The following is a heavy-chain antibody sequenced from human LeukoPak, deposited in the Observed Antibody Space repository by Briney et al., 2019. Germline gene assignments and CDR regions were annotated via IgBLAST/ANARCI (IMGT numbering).Heavy chain of an antibody. D-gene: IGHD6-13*01. J-gene: IGHJ5*02. CDR2: IDPKDSYT. V-gene: IGHV5-10-1*01. CDR3: ARGGYSSTWYCWFDP. CDR1: GYSFSKYW. Sequence: GESLKISCKASGYSFSKYWISWVRQMPGKGLEWMGRIDPKDSYTNYNPSFGGHVTISADKSISTAYLEWTNLKPSDTAIYYCARGGYSSTWYCWFDPWGQGTLVTVSS.